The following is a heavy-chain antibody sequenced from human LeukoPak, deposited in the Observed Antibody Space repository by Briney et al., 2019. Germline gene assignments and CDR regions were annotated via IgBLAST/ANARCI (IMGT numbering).Heavy chain of an antibody. D-gene: IGHD6-13*01. CDR3: GRASAAAVEP. CDR1: GGSITNYY. V-gene: IGHV4-59*01. CDR2: ISYSGGS. Sequence: PSETLSLTCTVAGGSITNYYWSWIRQPPGKRLECIGYISYSGGSNYNPSLKSRVTISMDTSKNQFSLKLRSVTAADTAVYYCGRASAAAVEPWGKGTTVTISS. J-gene: IGHJ6*04.